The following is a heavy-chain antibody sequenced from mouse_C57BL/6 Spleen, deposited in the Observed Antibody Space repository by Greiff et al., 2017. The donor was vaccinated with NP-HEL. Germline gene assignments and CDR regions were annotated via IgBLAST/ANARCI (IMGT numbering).Heavy chain of an antibody. D-gene: IGHD2-4*01. V-gene: IGHV1-7*01. J-gene: IGHJ4*01. CDR1: GYTFTSYW. CDR2: INPSSGYT. CDR3: AISDYDYGVSYYAMDY. Sequence: VQLQQSGAELAKPGASVKLSCKASGYTFTSYWMHWVKQRPGQGLEWIGYINPSSGYTKYNQKFKDKATLTADKSSSTAYMQLGSLTYEDSAVYYCAISDYDYGVSYYAMDYWGQGTSVTVSS.